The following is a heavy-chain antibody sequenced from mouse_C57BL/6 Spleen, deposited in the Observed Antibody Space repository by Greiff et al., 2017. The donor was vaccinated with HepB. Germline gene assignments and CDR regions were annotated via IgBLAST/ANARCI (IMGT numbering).Heavy chain of an antibody. CDR1: GYSITSGYY. Sequence: ESGPGLVKPSQSLSLTCSVTGYSITSGYYWNWIRQFPGNKLEWMGYISYDGSNNYNPSLKNRISITRATSKNQFFLKLNSVTTEDTATYYCARDATVEAMDYWGQGTSVTVSS. CDR2: ISYDGSN. J-gene: IGHJ4*01. V-gene: IGHV3-6*01. CDR3: ARDATVEAMDY. D-gene: IGHD1-1*01.